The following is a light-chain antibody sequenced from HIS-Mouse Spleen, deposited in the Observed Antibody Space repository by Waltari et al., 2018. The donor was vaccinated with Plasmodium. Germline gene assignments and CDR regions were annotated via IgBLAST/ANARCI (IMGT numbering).Light chain of an antibody. J-gene: IGKJ2*01. V-gene: IGKV3-20*01. Sequence: EIVFTQSPGTLPLSPGDRATLSCRASQSVSSSYLAWYQQKPGQAPRLLIYGASSRATGIPDRFSGSGSGTDFTLTISRLEPEDFAVYYCQQYGSSPYTFGQGTKLEIK. CDR1: QSVSSSY. CDR2: GAS. CDR3: QQYGSSPYT.